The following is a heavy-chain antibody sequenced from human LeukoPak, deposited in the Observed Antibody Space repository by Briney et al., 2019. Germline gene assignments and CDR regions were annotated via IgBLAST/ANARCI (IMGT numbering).Heavy chain of an antibody. V-gene: IGHV4-59*01. CDR1: GNSFGDYY. Sequence: PSETLSLTCTVSGNSFGDYYWSWIRQPPGKGLEWIGYIYYSGSTKYNPSLKSRVTIPLDTSKNQFYLRLSSVAAADTVVYYCAGLGGYSYVFDPWGQGTLVTVSS. CDR3: AGLGGYSYVFDP. D-gene: IGHD5-18*01. J-gene: IGHJ5*02. CDR2: IYYSGST.